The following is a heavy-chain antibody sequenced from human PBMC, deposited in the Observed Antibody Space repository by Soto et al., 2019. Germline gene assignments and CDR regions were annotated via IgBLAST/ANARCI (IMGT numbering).Heavy chain of an antibody. D-gene: IGHD4-17*01. Sequence: PGGSLRLSCVASGFTFSTYSLNWVRQAPGKGLEWVSSISSGSTFIYYADSVKGRFTISRDNAKNSLFLHMNSLGAQDTATYYCAREESDGDFFDYWGQGTQVTVSS. V-gene: IGHV3-21*06. J-gene: IGHJ4*02. CDR2: ISSGSTFI. CDR3: AREESDGDFFDY. CDR1: GFTFSTYS.